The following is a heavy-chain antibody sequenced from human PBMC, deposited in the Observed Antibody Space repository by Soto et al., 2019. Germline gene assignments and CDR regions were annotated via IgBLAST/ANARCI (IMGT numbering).Heavy chain of an antibody. Sequence: GGSLRLSCAASGFTFSGSAMHWVRQASGKGLEWVGRIRSKANSYATAYAASVKGRFTISRDDSKNTAYLQMNSLKTEDTAVYYCTSRYNWNYDAFDIWGQGTRVTVSS. CDR1: GFTFSGSA. D-gene: IGHD1-7*01. CDR2: IRSKANSYAT. J-gene: IGHJ3*02. V-gene: IGHV3-73*01. CDR3: TSRYNWNYDAFDI.